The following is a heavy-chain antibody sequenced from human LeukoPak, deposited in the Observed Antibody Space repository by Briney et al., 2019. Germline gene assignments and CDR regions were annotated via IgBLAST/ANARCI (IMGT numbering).Heavy chain of an antibody. CDR1: GGSISSSSYY. CDR3: ARREGIAPAGAFDY. D-gene: IGHD6-13*01. CDR2: IYYSGSP. Sequence: SETLSLTCTVSGGSISSSSYYWAWIRQPPGKGLEWIGSIYYSGSPYYNPSLKSQVTKSVDTSTNQFSLKLSSVTAADTAVYSCARREGIAPAGAFDYWGQGTLVTVSS. J-gene: IGHJ4*02. V-gene: IGHV4-39*01.